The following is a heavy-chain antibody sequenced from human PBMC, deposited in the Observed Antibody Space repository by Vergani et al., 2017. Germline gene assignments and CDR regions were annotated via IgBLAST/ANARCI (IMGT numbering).Heavy chain of an antibody. CDR3: ARAIAAAGTMVGYYYYCMDV. CDR2: IYHSGST. CDR1: GDSISSGYY. Sequence: QVQLQESGPGLVKPSETLSLTCAVSGDSISSGYYCGWIRQPPGKGLEWIGSIYHSGSTYYNPSLKSRVTISVDTSKNQFSLKLSSVTAADTAVYYCARAIAAAGTMVGYYYYCMDVWGQGTTVTVSS. V-gene: IGHV4-38-2*01. J-gene: IGHJ6*02. D-gene: IGHD6-13*01.